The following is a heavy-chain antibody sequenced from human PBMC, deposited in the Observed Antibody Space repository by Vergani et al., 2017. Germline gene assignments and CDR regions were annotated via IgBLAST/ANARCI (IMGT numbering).Heavy chain of an antibody. J-gene: IGHJ6*03. CDR3: ARVQELYDFWSGYRVRYYYYMDV. Sequence: QVQLQQWGAGLLKPSETLSLTFAVYGGSFSGYYWSWIRQPPGKGLEWIGEINHSGSTNYNPSLKSRVTISVDTSKNQFSLKLSSVTAADTAVYYCARVQELYDFWSGYRVRYYYYMDVWGKGTTVTVSS. V-gene: IGHV4-34*01. CDR2: INHSGST. D-gene: IGHD3-3*01. CDR1: GGSFSGYY.